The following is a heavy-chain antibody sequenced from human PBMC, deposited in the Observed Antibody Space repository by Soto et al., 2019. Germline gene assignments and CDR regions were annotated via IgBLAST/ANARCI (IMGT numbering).Heavy chain of an antibody. Sequence: PGGSLRLSCAASGFTFSGSAIHWVRQASGKGLEWVGRIRSKVNSYATAYAASVKGRFTISRDDSKNTAYLQMNSLKTEDTAVYYCTLANCSGGSCYPAFDIWGQGTMVTVSS. J-gene: IGHJ3*02. CDR2: IRSKVNSYAT. V-gene: IGHV3-73*01. CDR3: TLANCSGGSCYPAFDI. D-gene: IGHD2-15*01. CDR1: GFTFSGSA.